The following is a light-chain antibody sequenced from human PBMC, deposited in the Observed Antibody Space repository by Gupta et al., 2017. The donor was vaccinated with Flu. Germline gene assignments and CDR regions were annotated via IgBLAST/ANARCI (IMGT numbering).Light chain of an antibody. CDR1: SSDIGPSTY. CDR3: SSYSATGALAL. J-gene: IGLJ2*01. CDR2: DVR. Sequence: QSALPQPASVSGSPGQSLNISRPGPSSDIGPSTYVAWYQQYPGRSPKLMNYDVRNRPSGISDRFSGSKSGNTASLTISGPQAEDEADYYCSSYSATGALALFGGGTKVTVL. V-gene: IGLV2-14*03.